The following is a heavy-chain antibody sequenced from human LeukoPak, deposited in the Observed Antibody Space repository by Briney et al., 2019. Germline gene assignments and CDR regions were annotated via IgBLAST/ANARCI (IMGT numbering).Heavy chain of an antibody. V-gene: IGHV4-4*02. CDR2: IYHSGST. CDR1: GGSISSSNW. J-gene: IGHJ4*02. Sequence: SETLSLTCAVSGGSISSSNWWSWVRQPPGKGLEWIGEIYHSGSTNYNPSLKSRVTISVDTSKNQFSLKLTSVTAADTAVYYCARAVGTDGYNLWVYWGQGTLVTVSS. CDR3: ARAVGTDGYNLWVY. D-gene: IGHD5-24*01.